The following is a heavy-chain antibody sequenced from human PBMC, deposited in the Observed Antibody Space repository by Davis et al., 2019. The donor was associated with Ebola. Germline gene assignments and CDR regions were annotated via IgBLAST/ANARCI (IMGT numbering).Heavy chain of an antibody. J-gene: IGHJ4*01. CDR1: GGSISSYY. V-gene: IGHV4-34*01. CDR3: ARGPNRGYDYFDY. Sequence: PSETLSLTCTVSGGSISSYYWSWIRQPPGKGLEWIGEINHSGSSNYNPSLKSRVTISVDTSKNQFSLNLTSVTAADTAVYYCARGPNRGYDYFDYWGHGILVTVSS. CDR2: INHSGSS. D-gene: IGHD5-12*01.